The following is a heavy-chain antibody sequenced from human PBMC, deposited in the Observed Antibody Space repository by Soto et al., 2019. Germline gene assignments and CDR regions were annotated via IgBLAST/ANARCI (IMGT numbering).Heavy chain of an antibody. CDR2: ISSTTNYI. Sequence: GSLRLPCGASDLQITGYSMNLVRTAPGKGLEWVSSISSTTNYIYYADSMKGRFTVSRDNAKNSVYLEMNSLSAEDTAVYYCARESQDRTSNFAYWVQGTPVPVSS. V-gene: IGHV3-21*01. J-gene: IGHJ4*02. CDR3: ARESQDRTSNFAY. CDR1: DLQITGYS.